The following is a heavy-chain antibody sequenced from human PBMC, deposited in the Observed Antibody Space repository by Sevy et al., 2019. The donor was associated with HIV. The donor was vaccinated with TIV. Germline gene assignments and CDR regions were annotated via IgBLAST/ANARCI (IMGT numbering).Heavy chain of an antibody. D-gene: IGHD4-17*01. Sequence: SETLSLTCTVSGGSISSSSYYWGWIRQPPGKGLEWIGNIYYSGSSYYNPSLNCRVTISVVTSKNQFSLKLTSVTAADTAVYYCAGFEYGDYTNLFDPWGQGTLVTVSS. V-gene: IGHV4-39*01. CDR1: GGSISSSSYY. J-gene: IGHJ5*02. CDR2: IYYSGSS. CDR3: AGFEYGDYTNLFDP.